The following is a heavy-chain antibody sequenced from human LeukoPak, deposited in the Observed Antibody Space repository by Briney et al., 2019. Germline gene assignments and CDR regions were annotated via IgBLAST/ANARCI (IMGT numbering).Heavy chain of an antibody. CDR3: ARSREIVVVTAIFDY. CDR2: INPNSGGT. D-gene: IGHD2-21*02. CDR1: GYTFTGYY. V-gene: IGHV1-2*06. Sequence: ASVKVSCKASGYTFTGYYMHWVRQAPGQGLEWMGRINPNSGGTNYPQKFQGRVTMTRDTSISTAYMELSRLRSDDTAVYYCARSREIVVVTAIFDYWGQGTLVTVSS. J-gene: IGHJ4*02.